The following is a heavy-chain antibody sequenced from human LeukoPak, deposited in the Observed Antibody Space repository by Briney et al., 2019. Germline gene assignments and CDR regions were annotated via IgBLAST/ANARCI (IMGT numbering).Heavy chain of an antibody. J-gene: IGHJ6*02. D-gene: IGHD5-18*01. CDR2: IIPIFGTA. V-gene: IGHV1-69*13. Sequence: GASVTVSCKASGGTFSSYAISWVRQAPGQGPEWMGGIIPIFGTANYAQKFQGRVTITADESTSTAYMELSSLRSEDTAVYYCARDKWPDTAMVLYYYYGMDVWGQGTTVTVSS. CDR3: ARDKWPDTAMVLYYYYGMDV. CDR1: GGTFSSYA.